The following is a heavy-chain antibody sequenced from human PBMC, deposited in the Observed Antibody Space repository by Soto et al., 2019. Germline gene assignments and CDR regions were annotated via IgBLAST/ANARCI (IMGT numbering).Heavy chain of an antibody. CDR2: IGTAGDT. Sequence: EVQLVESGGGLVQPGGSLRLSCAASGFTFSSYDMHWVRQATGKGLEWVSAIGTAGDTYYPGSVKGRFTISRENAKNSLDLQMNSRRAGDTAVYYCARVFGGGGDYLGMDVWGQGTTVTVSS. CDR3: ARVFGGGGDYLGMDV. J-gene: IGHJ6*02. CDR1: GFTFSSYD. D-gene: IGHD2-21*01. V-gene: IGHV3-13*01.